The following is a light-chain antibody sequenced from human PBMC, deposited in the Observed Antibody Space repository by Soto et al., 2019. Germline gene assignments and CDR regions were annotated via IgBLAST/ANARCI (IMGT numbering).Light chain of an antibody. V-gene: IGKV3-11*01. CDR2: DAS. CDR1: QSVSSY. J-gene: IGKJ1*01. CDR3: QQRTT. Sequence: EIVLTQSPATLSLSPGERATLSCRASQSVSSYLAWYQQKPGQAPRLLIYDASNRATGIPARFSGSGSRTDFTLTISSREPEDFAFYYCQQRTTFGQGTKVEIK.